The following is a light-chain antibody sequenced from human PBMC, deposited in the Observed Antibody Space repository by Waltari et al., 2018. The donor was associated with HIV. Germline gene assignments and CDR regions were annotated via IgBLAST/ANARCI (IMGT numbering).Light chain of an antibody. V-gene: IGLV1-40*01. CDR1: SSNIGAGYD. CDR3: QSYDSTLSGSVV. CDR2: GTT. Sequence: QSVLTQPPSVSGAPGQGVTISCTGSSSNIGAGYDIHWYQHLPGTAPKLIIYGTTNRPSGVPDRFSGSNSGISASLAITGLQAEDEADYYCQSYDSTLSGSVVFGGGTTLTVL. J-gene: IGLJ2*01.